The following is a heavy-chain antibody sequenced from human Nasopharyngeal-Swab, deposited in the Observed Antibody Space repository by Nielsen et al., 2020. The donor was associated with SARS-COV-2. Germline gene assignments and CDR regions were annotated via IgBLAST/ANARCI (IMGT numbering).Heavy chain of an antibody. V-gene: IGHV3-48*02. CDR2: ISSSSSTI. Sequence: ETLSLTCAASGFTFSSYSMNWVRQAPGKGLEWVSYISSSSSTIYYADSVKGRFTISRDNAKNSLYLQMNSLRDEDTAVYYCARDIGPFAAPNWFDPWGQGTLVTVSS. CDR3: ARDIGPFAAPNWFDP. J-gene: IGHJ5*02. CDR1: GFTFSSYS. D-gene: IGHD6-13*01.